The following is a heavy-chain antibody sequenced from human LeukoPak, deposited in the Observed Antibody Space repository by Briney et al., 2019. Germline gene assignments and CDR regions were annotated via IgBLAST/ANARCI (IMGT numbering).Heavy chain of an antibody. CDR1: GYTFTSYA. CDR3: ARDLSDILTGYYGY. Sequence: GASVKVSCKASGYTFTSYAMHWVRQAPGQRLEWMGWINAGNGNTKYSQKFQGRVTITWDTSASTAYMELSSLRSEDTAVYYCARDLSDILTGYYGYWGQGTLVTVSS. J-gene: IGHJ4*02. V-gene: IGHV1-3*01. CDR2: INAGNGNT. D-gene: IGHD3-9*01.